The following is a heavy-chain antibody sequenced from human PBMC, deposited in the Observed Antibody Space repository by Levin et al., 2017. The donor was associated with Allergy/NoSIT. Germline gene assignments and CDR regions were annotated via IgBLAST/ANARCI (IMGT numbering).Heavy chain of an antibody. V-gene: IGHV1-46*01. Sequence: ASVKVSCKASGYTFTSYYIHWVRQAPGQGLEWMGIISPGGGSTNYAQKFQGRVTMTRDTSTSTVYMELRSLRSEDTAVYFCATAVRGVVSLRGMDVWGQGTTVTVSS. D-gene: IGHD3-10*01. CDR3: ATAVRGVVSLRGMDV. CDR1: GYTFTSYY. J-gene: IGHJ6*02. CDR2: ISPGGGST.